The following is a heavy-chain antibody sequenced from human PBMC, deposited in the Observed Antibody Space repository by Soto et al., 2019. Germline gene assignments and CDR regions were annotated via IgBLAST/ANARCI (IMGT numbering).Heavy chain of an antibody. D-gene: IGHD2-2*01. CDR3: ARDRGSKSYYYYGMDV. V-gene: IGHV3-30-3*01. J-gene: IGHJ6*04. CDR2: ISYDGSNK. CDR1: GFTFSRYA. Sequence: QVQLVESGGGVVQPGRSLRLSCAASGFTFSRYAMHWVRQAPGKGLEWVAVISYDGSNKYYADSVKGRFTISRDNSKNTLYVQMTSLRAEDTAVYYCARDRGSKSYYYYGMDVWGKGTTVTVSS.